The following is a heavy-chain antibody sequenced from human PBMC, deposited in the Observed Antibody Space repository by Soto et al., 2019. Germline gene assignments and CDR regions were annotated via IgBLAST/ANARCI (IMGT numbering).Heavy chain of an antibody. CDR1: GGSIRRYY. Sequence: SETLSLTCTVSGGSIRRYYWSWIRQPAGKGLEWIGRIYTSGSTKFNPSLRSRVTMSVDTSKNQFSLKLTSVAAADTAVYYCARDLAKGGGSAGFDYWGQGTLVTVSS. CDR3: ARDLAKGGGSAGFDY. J-gene: IGHJ4*02. D-gene: IGHD1-26*01. V-gene: IGHV4-4*07. CDR2: IYTSGST.